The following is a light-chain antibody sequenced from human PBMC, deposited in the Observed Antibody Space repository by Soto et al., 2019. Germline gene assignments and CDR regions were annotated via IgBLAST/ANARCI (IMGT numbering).Light chain of an antibody. CDR1: QSISTW. CDR2: TAS. V-gene: IGKV1-5*03. J-gene: IGKJ1*01. CDR3: QQYDSYST. Sequence: DIHMTQSPSTLSSSLGDRVTITFRASQSISTWLAWYQQKPGKAPRLLIYTASSLESGVPSRFSGSGSGTEFTLTISSLQPDDSATYYCQQYDSYSTFGQGTKVDIK.